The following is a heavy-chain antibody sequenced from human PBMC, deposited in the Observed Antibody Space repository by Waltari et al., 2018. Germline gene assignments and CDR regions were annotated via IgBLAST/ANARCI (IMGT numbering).Heavy chain of an antibody. CDR3: ASRGLYCSGGSCYSEFDY. CDR1: GGTFSSYA. CDR2: IIPILGIA. D-gene: IGHD2-15*01. J-gene: IGHJ4*02. V-gene: IGHV1-69*04. Sequence: QVQLVQSGAEVKKPGSSVKVSCKASGGTFSSYAISWVRQAPGQGLEWMGGIIPILGIANYAQKFQGRVTITADESTSTAYMELSSLRSEDTAVYYCASRGLYCSGGSCYSEFDYWGQGTLVTVSS.